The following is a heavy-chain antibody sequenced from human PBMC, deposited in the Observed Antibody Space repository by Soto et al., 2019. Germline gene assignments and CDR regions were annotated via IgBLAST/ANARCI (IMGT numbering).Heavy chain of an antibody. V-gene: IGHV3-30-3*01. CDR1: GFTISNYI. D-gene: IGHD3-10*01. Sequence: QVQLVESGGGVVQPGRSLGLSCAASGFTISNYIMHWVRQAPGKGLEWVAMILHDGNNKYYADSVKGRFTISRDNSKNTLYLQMNSLRTEDTAMYYCARDDEDGSYCDLSYWGQGTLVTVSS. J-gene: IGHJ4*02. CDR3: ARDDEDGSYCDLSY. CDR2: ILHDGNNK.